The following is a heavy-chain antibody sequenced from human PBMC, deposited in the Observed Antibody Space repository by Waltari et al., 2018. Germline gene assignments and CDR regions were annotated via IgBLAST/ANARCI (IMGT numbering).Heavy chain of an antibody. D-gene: IGHD1-26*01. J-gene: IGHJ4*02. V-gene: IGHV3-23*04. CDR2: ISGAAGIT. CDR1: GFTFGGYA. CDR3: AKMDSGTYTAHFEY. Sequence: EVQLVESGGGLVQPGGSLRLSCTASGFTFGGYAMSWVRQDPGTGSGWVSGISGAAGITYDVDSVKGPSTVSRDNSNNTLYLQNNGLGAEDTAMYYCAKMDSGTYTAHFEYWGQGTPVTVSS.